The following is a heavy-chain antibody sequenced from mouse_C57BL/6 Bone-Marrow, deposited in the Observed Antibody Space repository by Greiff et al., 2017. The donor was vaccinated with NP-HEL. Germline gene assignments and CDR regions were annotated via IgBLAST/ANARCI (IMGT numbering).Heavy chain of an antibody. CDR2: ISSGGSYT. D-gene: IGHD4-1*01. V-gene: IGHV5-6*01. CDR3: ARQTGKKGYAMDY. CDR1: GFTFSSYG. J-gene: IGHJ4*01. Sequence: EVMLVESGGDLVKPGGSLKLSCAASGFTFSSYGMSWVRQTPDKRLEWVATISSGGSYTYYPDSVKGRFTISRDNATNTLYLQMSSLKSEDTAMYYCARQTGKKGYAMDYWGQGTSVTVSS.